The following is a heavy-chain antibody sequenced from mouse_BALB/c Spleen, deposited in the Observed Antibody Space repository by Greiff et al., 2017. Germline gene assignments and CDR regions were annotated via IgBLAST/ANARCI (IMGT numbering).Heavy chain of an antibody. CDR3: ARGGSTMISWFAY. Sequence: VQLKESGAELVRPGALVKLSCKASGFNIKDYYMHWVKQRPEQGLEWIGWIDPENGNTIYDPKFQGKASITADTSSNTAYLQLSSLTSEDTAVYYCARGGSTMISWFAYWGQGTLVTVSA. CDR1: GFNIKDYY. D-gene: IGHD2-4*01. CDR2: IDPENGNT. V-gene: IGHV14-1*02. J-gene: IGHJ3*01.